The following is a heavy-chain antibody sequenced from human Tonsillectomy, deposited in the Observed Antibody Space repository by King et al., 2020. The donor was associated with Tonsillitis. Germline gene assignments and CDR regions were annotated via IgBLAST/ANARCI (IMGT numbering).Heavy chain of an antibody. J-gene: IGHJ4*02. D-gene: IGHD3-22*01. CDR3: AKQEGATYYYDSSGYYSLDY. CDR2: ISWNGGSI. CDR1: GFTFDDYA. Sequence: VQLVESGGGVVQPGRPLRLSCAASGFTFDDYAMHWVRQAPGKGLEGVSGISWNGGSIGFADSVKGRFTISRDNAKNSLFLQMNSLRAEDTALYYCAKQEGATYYYDSSGYYSLDYWGQGTLVTVSS. V-gene: IGHV3-9*01.